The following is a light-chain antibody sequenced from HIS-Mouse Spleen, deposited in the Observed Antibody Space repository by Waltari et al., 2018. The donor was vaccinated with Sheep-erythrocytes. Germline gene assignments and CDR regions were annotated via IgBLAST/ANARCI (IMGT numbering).Light chain of an antibody. J-gene: IGLJ1*01. CDR1: SSDVGGYNY. CDR2: DVS. CDR3: CSYAGSYNHV. Sequence: QSALTQPRSVSGSPGQSVTISCTGTSSDVGGYNYVSWYQQHPGKAPKPMIYDVSKRPYGVPDRFSGSKSGNTASLTISGLQAEDEADYYCCSYAGSYNHVFATGTKVTVL. V-gene: IGLV2-11*01.